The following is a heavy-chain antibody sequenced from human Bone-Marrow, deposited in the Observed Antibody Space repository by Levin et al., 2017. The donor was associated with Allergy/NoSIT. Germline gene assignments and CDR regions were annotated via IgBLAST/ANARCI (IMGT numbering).Heavy chain of an antibody. Sequence: PGGSLRLSCVASGFTFSNHAMHWVRQAPGKGLEWVAVLWYDGGNKLYGDSVKGRFTISRDNSKNTLYLQMNSLRDEDTAVYYCAREMYYVDSNGGVVDPWGQGTLVIVSS. CDR3: AREMYYVDSNGGVVDP. J-gene: IGHJ5*02. CDR2: LWYDGGNK. CDR1: GFTFSNHA. V-gene: IGHV3-33*01. D-gene: IGHD6-19*01.